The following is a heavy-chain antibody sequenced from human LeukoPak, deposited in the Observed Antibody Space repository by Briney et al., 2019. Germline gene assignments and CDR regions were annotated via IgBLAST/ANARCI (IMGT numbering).Heavy chain of an antibody. CDR3: VRGYSTSLAPFDY. V-gene: IGHV1-46*01. CDR1: GYTFTGYY. CDR2: INPSGGST. J-gene: IGHJ4*02. Sequence: ASVKVSCKASGYTFTGYYMHWVRQAPGQGLEWMGIINPSGGSTSYAQKFQGRVTLTKDTSTSTVYMELSSLRSEETALYYCVRGYSTSLAPFDYWGQGTLVSVSS. D-gene: IGHD4-11*01.